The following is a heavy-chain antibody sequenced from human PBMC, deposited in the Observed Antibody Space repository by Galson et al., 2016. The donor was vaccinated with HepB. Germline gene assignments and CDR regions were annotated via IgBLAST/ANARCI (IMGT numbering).Heavy chain of an antibody. D-gene: IGHD6-6*01. CDR3: ARDGSYSSSSGYFDY. CDR2: IYYRGST. CDR1: GGSMDNYY. J-gene: IGHJ4*02. Sequence: ETLSLTCTVSGGSMDNYYWSWIRQSPGKGPEWIGFIYYRGSTNYNPSLKSRVTISVDTSKNQFSLKLSSVTAADTAVYYCARDGSYSSSSGYFDYWGPGILVTVSS. V-gene: IGHV4-59*01.